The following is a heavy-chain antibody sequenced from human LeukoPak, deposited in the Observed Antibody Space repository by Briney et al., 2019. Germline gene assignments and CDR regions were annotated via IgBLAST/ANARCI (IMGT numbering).Heavy chain of an antibody. CDR1: GSTFSSYA. D-gene: IGHD5-18*01. V-gene: IGHV1-69*05. CDR2: IIPIFGTA. Sequence: SVKVSCKASGSTFSSYAISWVRQAPGQGLEWMGGIIPIFGTANYAQKFQGRVTITTDESTSTAYMELSSLRSEDTAVYYCARVGETQYSYAEGDYFDYWGQGTLVTVSS. CDR3: ARVGETQYSYAEGDYFDY. J-gene: IGHJ4*02.